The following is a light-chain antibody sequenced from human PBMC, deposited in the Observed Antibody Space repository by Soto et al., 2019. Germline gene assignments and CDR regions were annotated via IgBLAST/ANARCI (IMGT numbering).Light chain of an antibody. J-gene: IGKJ1*01. Sequence: DIPMTQSPSSLSASVGDRVTITCRASQGISNHLAWYQQKPGKVPMLLIYAASTLQSGVPSRFSGSGSGTDFTLTISSLQPEDFATYYCQTYNSAPTWTFGQGTKVEVK. CDR2: AAS. CDR1: QGISNH. V-gene: IGKV1-27*01. CDR3: QTYNSAPTWT.